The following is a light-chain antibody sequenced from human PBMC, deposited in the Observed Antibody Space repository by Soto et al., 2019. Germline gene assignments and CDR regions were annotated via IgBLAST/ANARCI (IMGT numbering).Light chain of an antibody. V-gene: IGKV3-11*01. Sequence: IVLTQSPATLSLSPGERATLSCRASQSLSSYLAWYQQKPGQAPRLLIYDASNRATGSPARFSGSGSGTDFTLTISSLEPEDFAVYYCQQRSTRTFGQGTKVDIK. CDR3: QQRSTRT. CDR2: DAS. J-gene: IGKJ1*01. CDR1: QSLSSY.